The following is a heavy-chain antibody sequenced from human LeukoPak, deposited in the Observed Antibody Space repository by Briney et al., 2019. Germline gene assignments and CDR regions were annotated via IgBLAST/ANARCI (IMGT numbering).Heavy chain of an antibody. Sequence: GGSLRLSCAASGFTFSTYSMSWVRQAPGKGLEWVSSISSSSSYIHYADAVKGRFNVSRDYAKNSVYLQMNNLRAEDTAVYYCARGSVSSGSPADYWGQGTLVTVSS. D-gene: IGHD1-26*01. CDR2: ISSSSSYI. CDR1: GFTFSTYS. V-gene: IGHV3-21*01. J-gene: IGHJ4*02. CDR3: ARGSVSSGSPADY.